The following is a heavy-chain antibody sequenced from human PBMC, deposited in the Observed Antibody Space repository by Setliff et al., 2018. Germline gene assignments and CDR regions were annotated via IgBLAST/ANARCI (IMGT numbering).Heavy chain of an antibody. D-gene: IGHD2-2*01. CDR3: AKGYCSSTSCYVDY. V-gene: IGHV3-9*03. CDR2: ISWNSGIV. Sequence: PGGSLRLSCAASGFTFSSYWMHWVRQAPGKGLEWVSGISWNSGIVAYADSVEGRFTISRDNAKNSLYLQMNSLRAEDMALYYCAKGYCSSTSCYVDYWGQGTLVTVSS. J-gene: IGHJ4*02. CDR1: GFTFSSYW.